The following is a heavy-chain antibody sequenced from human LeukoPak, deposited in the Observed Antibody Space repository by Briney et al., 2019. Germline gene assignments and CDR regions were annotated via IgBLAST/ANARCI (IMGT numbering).Heavy chain of an antibody. CDR3: ARDGTWHSSSWYSTWFDP. V-gene: IGHV4-38-2*02. Sequence: SETLSLTCTVSGYSINSGYYWGWIRQPPEKGLEWIGSIYHSGSTYYNPSLKRRVTISLDTSKNQFSLKLSSVTAADPAVYYCARDGTWHSSSWYSTWFDPWGQGTLVTVSS. CDR2: IYHSGST. J-gene: IGHJ5*02. D-gene: IGHD6-13*01. CDR1: GYSINSGYY.